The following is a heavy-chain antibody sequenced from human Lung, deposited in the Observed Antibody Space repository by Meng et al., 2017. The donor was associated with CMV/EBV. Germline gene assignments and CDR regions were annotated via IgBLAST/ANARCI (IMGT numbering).Heavy chain of an antibody. D-gene: IGHD5-24*01. Sequence: VQLQQSVLGLLKTSWTLSLTSTVSGGSITSYYWRWIWQPAGKGLEWIGRIYTSGSTNYNPSLKSRVTTSVDTSKNQFSLKLSSVTAADTAVYYCARGSRDEAFQHWGQGTLVTVSS. CDR3: ARGSRDEAFQH. V-gene: IGHV4-4*07. CDR1: GGSITSYY. J-gene: IGHJ1*01. CDR2: IYTSGST.